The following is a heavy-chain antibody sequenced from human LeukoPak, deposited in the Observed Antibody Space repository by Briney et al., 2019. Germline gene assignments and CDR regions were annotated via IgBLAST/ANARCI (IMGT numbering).Heavy chain of an antibody. D-gene: IGHD5-18*01. CDR3: AKEIARGYSYGVFDY. Sequence: GGSLRLSCAASGFTFSSYGMSWVRQAPGKGLEWVSAISGSGGSTYYADSVKGRFTISRDNSKNTLYLQMNSLRAEDTAVYYCAKEIARGYSYGVFDYWGQGTLVTVSS. V-gene: IGHV3-23*01. CDR1: GFTFSSYG. J-gene: IGHJ4*02. CDR2: ISGSGGST.